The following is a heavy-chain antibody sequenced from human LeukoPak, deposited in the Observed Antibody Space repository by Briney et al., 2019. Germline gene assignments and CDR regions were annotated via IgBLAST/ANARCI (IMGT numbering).Heavy chain of an antibody. D-gene: IGHD3-10*01. CDR1: GITLSNYG. CDR2: ISDSGGRT. J-gene: IGHJ4*02. Sequence: GGSLRLSCAVSGITLSNYGMSWVRQAPGKGLEWVAGISDSGGRTNYADSVKGRFTISRDNPKNTLYLQMNSLRAEDTAVYFCAKRGVVIRIILVGFHKEAYYFDSWGQGALVTVSS. V-gene: IGHV3-23*01. CDR3: AKRGVVIRIILVGFHKEAYYFDS.